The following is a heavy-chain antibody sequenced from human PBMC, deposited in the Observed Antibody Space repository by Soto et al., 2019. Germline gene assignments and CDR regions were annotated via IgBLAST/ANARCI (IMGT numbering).Heavy chain of an antibody. CDR1: GGSISSSSYY. D-gene: IGHD3-3*01. V-gene: IGHV4-39*01. CDR2: IYYSGST. J-gene: IGHJ4*02. CDR3: ARHAVGSKDDSWSGYYTLTKPRFDY. Sequence: SETLSLTCTVSGGSISSSSYYWGWIRQPPGKGLEWIGSIYYSGSTYYNPSLKSRVTISVDTSKNQFSLKLSSVTAADTAVYYCARHAVGSKDDSWSGYYTLTKPRFDYWGQGTLVTVSS.